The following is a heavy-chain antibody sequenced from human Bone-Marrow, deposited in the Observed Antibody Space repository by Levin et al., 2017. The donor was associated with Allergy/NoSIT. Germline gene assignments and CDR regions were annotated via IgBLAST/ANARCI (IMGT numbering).Heavy chain of an antibody. V-gene: IGHV3-23*01. CDR1: GFTFNTYT. D-gene: IGHD3-10*01. J-gene: IGHJ4*02. CDR3: ANGRLLGLGEF. Sequence: PGGSLRLSCAASGFTFNTYTMSWVRQAPGKGLEWVSGISGPGGSTFYADSVKGRFTISRDNSRNTLYLQMDSLRADDTAVYYCANGRLLGLGEFWGQGTLVTVSS. CDR2: ISGPGGST.